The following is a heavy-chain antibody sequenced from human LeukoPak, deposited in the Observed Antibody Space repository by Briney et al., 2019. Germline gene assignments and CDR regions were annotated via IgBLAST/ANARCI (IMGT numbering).Heavy chain of an antibody. CDR3: ARDGRAGSYYYYMDV. V-gene: IGHV4-59*01. Sequence: SETLSLTCTVSGGSISPFYWGWFRQPPGKGLEWIGYIYYSGSTNYNPSLKSRVTISVDTSKNQFSLKLSSVTAADTAVYYCARDGRAGSYYYYMDVWGKGTTVTVSS. CDR1: GGSISPFY. J-gene: IGHJ6*03. D-gene: IGHD6-13*01. CDR2: IYYSGST.